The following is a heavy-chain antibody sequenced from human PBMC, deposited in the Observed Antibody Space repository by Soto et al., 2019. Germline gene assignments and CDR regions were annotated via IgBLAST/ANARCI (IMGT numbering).Heavy chain of an antibody. CDR3: AKAVLYYYDSNIEYYYGMDV. CDR1: GFTFSSYA. J-gene: IGHJ6*02. Sequence: GGSLRLSCAASGFTFSSYAMSWVRQAPGKGLEWVSAISGSGGSTYYADSVKGRFTISRDNSENTLYQQMNSLRAEDTAVYYCAKAVLYYYDSNIEYYYGMDVWGQGTTVTVSS. D-gene: IGHD3-22*01. CDR2: ISGSGGST. V-gene: IGHV3-23*01.